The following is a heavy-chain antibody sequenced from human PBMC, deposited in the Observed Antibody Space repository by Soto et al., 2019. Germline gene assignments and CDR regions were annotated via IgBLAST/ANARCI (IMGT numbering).Heavy chain of an antibody. J-gene: IGHJ6*02. D-gene: IGHD6-13*01. CDR1: GGAISSYY. CDR2: IYYSGST. Sequence: SETLSLTCIVSGGAISSYYWSWIRQPPGKGLEWIGYIYYSGSTNYNPSLKSRVTISVDTSKNQFSLKLSSVTAADTAVYYCAAGSWYFNYYYGMDVWGQGTTVTVSS. V-gene: IGHV4-59*01. CDR3: AAGSWYFNYYYGMDV.